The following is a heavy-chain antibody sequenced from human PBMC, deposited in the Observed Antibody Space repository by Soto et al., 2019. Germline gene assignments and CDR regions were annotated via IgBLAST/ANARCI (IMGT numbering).Heavy chain of an antibody. CDR1: GFSLSTSGVG. Sequence: QITLKESGPTLVKPTQTLTLTCTFSGFSLSTSGVGVGWIRQPPGKALEWLALIYWDDDKRYSPSLKSRLTINKDTSKNQVVLTMTNMDPVDTATYYCAHTYYYDSSGYYYYYYGMDVWGQGTTVTVSS. V-gene: IGHV2-5*02. CDR2: IYWDDDK. J-gene: IGHJ6*02. D-gene: IGHD3-22*01. CDR3: AHTYYYDSSGYYYYYYGMDV.